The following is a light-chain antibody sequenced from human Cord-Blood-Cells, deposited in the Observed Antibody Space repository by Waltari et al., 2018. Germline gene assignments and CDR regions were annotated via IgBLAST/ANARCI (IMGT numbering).Light chain of an antibody. V-gene: IGKV3-11*01. CDR3: QQRSNWPPYS. Sequence: EIVLTQSPATLSSSTGERATLSCRASQSVSSYLAWYQQKPGQAPRLLIYDASNRATGIPARFSGSGSGTDFTLTISSLGPEDFAVYYCQQRSNWPPYSFGQGTKLEIK. CDR2: DAS. J-gene: IGKJ2*03. CDR1: QSVSSY.